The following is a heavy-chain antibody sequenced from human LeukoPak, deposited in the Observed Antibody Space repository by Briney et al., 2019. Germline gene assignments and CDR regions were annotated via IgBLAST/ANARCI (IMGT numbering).Heavy chain of an antibody. CDR1: GNSISSGDNY. CDR3: ARASYSYDINGWVPFDY. CDR2: IYTSGST. J-gene: IGHJ4*02. D-gene: IGHD3-22*01. V-gene: IGHV4-61*02. Sequence: SETLSLTCTVSGNSISSGDNYWSCIRQPAGKGLEWIGRIYTSGSTNYNPSLKSRVTISGDTSKNQFSLRLSSVTAADTAVYYCARASYSYDINGWVPFDYWGQGTLVTVSS.